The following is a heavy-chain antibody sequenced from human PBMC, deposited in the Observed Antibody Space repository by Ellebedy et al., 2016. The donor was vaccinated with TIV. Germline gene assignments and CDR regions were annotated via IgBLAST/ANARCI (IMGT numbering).Heavy chain of an antibody. J-gene: IGHJ4*02. CDR3: TKDSGFVAAAGTGY. Sequence: GESLKISCAASGFTFSSYSMNWVRQAPGKGLEWVSGISGFEQSTHYADSVEGRFAISRDNSENTLYLQMNSLRVEDTAVYYCTKDSGFVAAAGTGYWGQGTLVTVPS. V-gene: IGHV3-23*01. CDR2: ISGFEQST. CDR1: GFTFSSYS. D-gene: IGHD6-13*01.